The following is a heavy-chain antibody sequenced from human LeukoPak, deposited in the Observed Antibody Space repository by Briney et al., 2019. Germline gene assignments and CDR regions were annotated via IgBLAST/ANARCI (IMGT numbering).Heavy chain of an antibody. CDR1: GGSISSGGYY. V-gene: IGHV4-31*03. J-gene: IGHJ3*02. D-gene: IGHD3-10*01. Sequence: PSETLSLTCTVSGGSISSGGYYWSWIRQHPGKGLEWIGYIYYSGSTYYNPSLKSRVTISVDTSKNQFSLKLSSVTAADTAVYYCARDSLMVRGAFDIWGQGTIVTVSS. CDR2: IYYSGST. CDR3: ARDSLMVRGAFDI.